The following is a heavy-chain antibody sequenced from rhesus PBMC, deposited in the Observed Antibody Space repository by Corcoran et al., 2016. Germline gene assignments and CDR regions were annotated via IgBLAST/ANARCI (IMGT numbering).Heavy chain of an antibody. CDR3: ARDGRVVDYFDC. CDR1: GGSISDSYY. J-gene: IGHJ4*01. Sequence: QVQLQESGPGLVKPSETLSLTCAVSGGSISDSYYWNWIRQPPGKGLEWIGNIYGKGGRTNYNPSLMCRISFSEDTSKNQFSLKLSSVTAADTAVYYCARDGRVVDYFDCWGQGVLVTVSS. V-gene: IGHV4S9*01. CDR2: IYGKGGRT. D-gene: IGHD2-39*01.